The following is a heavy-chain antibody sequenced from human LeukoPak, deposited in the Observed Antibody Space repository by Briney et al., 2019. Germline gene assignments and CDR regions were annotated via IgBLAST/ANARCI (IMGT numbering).Heavy chain of an antibody. CDR1: GGSLRGSSAY. V-gene: IGHV4-39*01. CDR2: VYYSGST. J-gene: IGHJ4*02. D-gene: IGHD1-26*01. Sequence: PSETLSLTCTVSGGSLRGSSAYWGWIRPFPGKGLEWIGSVYYSGSTYYNPSLKSRVSISVDTSKNQFHLRLSSVTAADTAVYYCARNESVLGTTGLNDFFDDWGQGTLVTVSS. CDR3: ARNESVLGTTGLNDFFDD.